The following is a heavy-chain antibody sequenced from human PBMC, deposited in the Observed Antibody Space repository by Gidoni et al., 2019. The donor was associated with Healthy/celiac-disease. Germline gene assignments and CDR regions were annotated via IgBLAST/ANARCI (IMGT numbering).Heavy chain of an antibody. V-gene: IGHV1-24*01. CDR1: GYTLTELS. J-gene: IGHJ6*02. CDR3: ATVNPSRLVTTFDYGMDV. Sequence: QVQLVQSGAEVKKPGASVKVSCKVSGYTLTELSMHWVRQAPGKGLEWMGGFDPEDGETIYAQKFQGRVTMTEDTSTDTAYMELSSLRYEDTAVYYCATVNPSRLVTTFDYGMDVWGQGTTVTVSS. D-gene: IGHD4-17*01. CDR2: FDPEDGET.